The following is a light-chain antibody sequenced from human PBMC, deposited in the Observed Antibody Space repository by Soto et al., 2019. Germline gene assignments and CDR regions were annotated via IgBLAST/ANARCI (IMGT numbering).Light chain of an antibody. Sequence: EIVLTQSPGTLSLSPGERATLSCRASQSVSSNYVAWYQQKSGQPPRLLIYDASTRATGFPARFSGSGSGTEFTLTISSLQSEDFAVYYCQQYNNWPLTFGGGTKVDIK. V-gene: IGKV3D-15*01. J-gene: IGKJ4*01. CDR1: QSVSSN. CDR3: QQYNNWPLT. CDR2: DAS.